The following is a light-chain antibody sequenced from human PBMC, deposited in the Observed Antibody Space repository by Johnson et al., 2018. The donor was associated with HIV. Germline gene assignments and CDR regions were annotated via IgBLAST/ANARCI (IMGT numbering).Light chain of an antibody. CDR3: GAWDASLSAHYG. V-gene: IGLV1-51*02. J-gene: IGLJ1*01. Sequence: QSVLTQPPSVSAAPGQKVTISCSGTSSNIGNTYISWYQQLPGTAPKLLIYKNDKRPSGIPDRFSGSKSGTSATLGITGLQTGDEADYYCGAWDASLSAHYGVGAGTKITVL. CDR2: KND. CDR1: SSNIGNTY.